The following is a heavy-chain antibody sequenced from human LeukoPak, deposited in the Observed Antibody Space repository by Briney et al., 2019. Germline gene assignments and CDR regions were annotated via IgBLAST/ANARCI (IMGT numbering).Heavy chain of an antibody. CDR2: FDPEDGET. J-gene: IGHJ4*02. CDR3: ATGTIVVVPAAIGAFDY. CDR1: GYTLTELS. V-gene: IGHV1-24*01. D-gene: IGHD2-2*01. Sequence: GASVKVSCKVSGYTLTELSMHWVRQAPGKGLEWMGGFDPEDGETIYAQKFQGRVTMTEDTSTDTAYMELSSLRSEGTAVYYCATGTIVVVPAAIGAFDYWGQGTLVTVSS.